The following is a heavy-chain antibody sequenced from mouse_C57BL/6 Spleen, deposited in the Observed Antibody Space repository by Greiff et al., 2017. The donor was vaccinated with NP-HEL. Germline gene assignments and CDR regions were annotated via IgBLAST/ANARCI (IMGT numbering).Heavy chain of an antibody. Sequence: VQVVESGAELAKPGASVKLSCKASGYTFTSYWMHWVKQRPGQGLEWIGYINPSSGYTKYNQKFKDKATLTADKSSSTAYMQLSSLTYEDSAVYYCARSGYDEGYYFDYWGQGTTLTVSS. D-gene: IGHD2-2*01. CDR2: INPSSGYT. CDR1: GYTFTSYW. J-gene: IGHJ2*01. V-gene: IGHV1-7*01. CDR3: ARSGYDEGYYFDY.